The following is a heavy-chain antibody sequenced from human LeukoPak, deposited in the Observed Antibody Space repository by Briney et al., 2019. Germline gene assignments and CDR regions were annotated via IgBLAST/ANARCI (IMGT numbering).Heavy chain of an antibody. CDR2: IFGNGDTT. J-gene: IGHJ4*02. Sequence: GGSLRLSCAASGFSFSSYAMNWVRQAPGKGLEWVSIIFGNGDTTYYADSVKGRFTVSRDNSKNTLYLQLNSLRDEDTAVYYCAREGGTVVTGTFDYWGQGTLVTVSS. CDR1: GFSFSSYA. D-gene: IGHD2-21*02. V-gene: IGHV3-23*01. CDR3: AREGGTVVTGTFDY.